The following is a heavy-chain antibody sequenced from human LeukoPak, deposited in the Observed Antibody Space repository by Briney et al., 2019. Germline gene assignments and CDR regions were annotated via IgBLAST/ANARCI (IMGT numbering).Heavy chain of an antibody. CDR1: GYSISSGYY. J-gene: IGHJ4*02. Sequence: SETLSLTCAVSGYSISSGYYWGWIRQPPGKGLEWIGSIYHSGSTYYDPSLKSRVTISVDTSKNQFSLKLSSVTAADTAVYYCARQITIFGVVTYFDYWGQGTLVTVSS. V-gene: IGHV4-38-2*01. D-gene: IGHD3-3*01. CDR3: ARQITIFGVVTYFDY. CDR2: IYHSGST.